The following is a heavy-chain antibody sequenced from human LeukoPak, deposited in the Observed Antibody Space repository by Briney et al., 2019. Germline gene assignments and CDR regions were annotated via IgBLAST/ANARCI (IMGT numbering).Heavy chain of an antibody. J-gene: IGHJ4*02. CDR1: GFTFNNYA. CDR3: AKDPLSYYDSSGYRYFDY. D-gene: IGHD3-22*01. CDR2: ISGSGGST. V-gene: IGHV3-23*01. Sequence: PGGSLRLPCAASGFTFNNYAMNWVRQAPGKGLEWVSGISGSGGSTYYADSVKGRFTISRDNSKNTLYLQMNRLRAEDTAVYFCAKDPLSYYDSSGYRYFDYWGQGTLVTVSS.